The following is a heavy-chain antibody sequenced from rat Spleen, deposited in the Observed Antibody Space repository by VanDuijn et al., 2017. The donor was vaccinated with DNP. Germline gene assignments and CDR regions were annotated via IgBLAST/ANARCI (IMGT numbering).Heavy chain of an antibody. CDR2: IPSSTDRT. J-gene: IGHJ2*01. Sequence: EVYLVESGGGLVQPGRSLKLSCAASGFTFSNYYMAWVRQAPKKGLEWVATIPSSTDRTYYLDSVRGRFTISRDNAKISLYLQMNSPKSEDTATYYTARHHNSDFPHWGQGVTSTVSS. CDR1: GFTFSNYY. V-gene: IGHV5-25*01. D-gene: IGHD1-10*01. CDR3: ARHHNSDFPH.